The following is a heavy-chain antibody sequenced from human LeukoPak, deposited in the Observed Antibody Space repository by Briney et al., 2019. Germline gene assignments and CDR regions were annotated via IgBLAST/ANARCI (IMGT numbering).Heavy chain of an antibody. J-gene: IGHJ4*02. V-gene: IGHV3-74*01. Sequence: GGSLRLSCVPSGLTFSNYWMHWARQPPGKGLVCVSRINTDESRSTYADSVKGRFTISRDNAKNTLYLQMSNLRAEDTAVYYCAAVGATDTKFDFWGQGSLVTVSS. D-gene: IGHD1-26*01. CDR3: AAVGATDTKFDF. CDR2: INTDESRS. CDR1: GLTFSNYW.